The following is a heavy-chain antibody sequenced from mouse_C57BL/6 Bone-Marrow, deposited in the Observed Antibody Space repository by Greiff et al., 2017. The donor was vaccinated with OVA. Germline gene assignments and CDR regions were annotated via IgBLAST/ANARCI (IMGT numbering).Heavy chain of an antibody. Sequence: QVQLQQSGPGLVQPSQSLSITCTVSGFSLTSYGVHWVRQSPGKGLEWLGVIWRGGSTDYNAAFMSRLSITKDNSKSQVFFKMNSLQADDTAIYYGAKKAIYYYVWFAYWGQGTLVTVSA. CDR3: AKKAIYYYVWFAY. J-gene: IGHJ3*01. CDR1: GFSLTSYG. V-gene: IGHV2-5*01. D-gene: IGHD1-1*01. CDR2: IWRGGST.